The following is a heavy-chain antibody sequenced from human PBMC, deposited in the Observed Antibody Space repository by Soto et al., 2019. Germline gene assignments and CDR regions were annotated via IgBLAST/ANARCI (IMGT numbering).Heavy chain of an antibody. CDR2: IRAYNGNT. CDR1: GYTFTSYG. V-gene: IGHV1-18*01. CDR3: ARDLPTMDV. J-gene: IGHJ6*02. Sequence: QVQLVQSGAEVKKPGASVKVSCKASGYTFTSYGISWVRQAPGQGLEWMGWIRAYNGNTSYAQKLQGRVTMTTDTPTSTADMELRSLRSDDTAVYSCARDLPTMDVWGQGTAVTVSS.